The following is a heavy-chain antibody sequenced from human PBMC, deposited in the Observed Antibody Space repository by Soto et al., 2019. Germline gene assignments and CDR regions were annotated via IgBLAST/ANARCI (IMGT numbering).Heavy chain of an antibody. Sequence: EVQLVESGGGLVQPGGSLRLSCAASGIPVSSNYMTWVRQAPGKGLEWVSVLHSGGDTYYANSVKGRFTISRHDSTNTLFIQMNSLTAEDTAVYYCARDGPSYYASRMDVWGQGTTVTVSS. CDR3: ARDGPSYYASRMDV. CDR1: GIPVSSNY. V-gene: IGHV3-53*04. D-gene: IGHD3-10*01. CDR2: LHSGGDT. J-gene: IGHJ6*02.